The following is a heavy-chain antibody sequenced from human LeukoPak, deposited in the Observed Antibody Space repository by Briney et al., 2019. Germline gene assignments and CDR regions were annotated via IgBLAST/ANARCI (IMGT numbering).Heavy chain of an antibody. Sequence: GGSLRLSCTASGFNFRNAWMCWVRQAPGKGLEWVANIKQDGSEKYYVDSVKGRFTISRDNAKNSLYLQMSSLRAEDTAVYYCARGRFLEWLFYDYWGQGALVTVSS. CDR2: IKQDGSEK. V-gene: IGHV3-7*01. CDR1: GFNFRNAW. J-gene: IGHJ4*02. D-gene: IGHD3-3*01. CDR3: ARGRFLEWLFYDY.